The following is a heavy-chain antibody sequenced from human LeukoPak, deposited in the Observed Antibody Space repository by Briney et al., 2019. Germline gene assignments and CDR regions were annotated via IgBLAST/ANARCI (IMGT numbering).Heavy chain of an antibody. CDR1: GFTFSSYW. CDR2: IKQDGSEK. CDR3: ARDSSGPGWFDP. D-gene: IGHD2-15*01. J-gene: IGHJ5*02. V-gene: IGHV3-7*01. Sequence: PGGSLGLSCAASGFTFSSYWMSWARQAPGKGLEWVANIKQDGSEKYYVDFVKGRFTISRDNAKNSLYLQMNSLRAEDTAVYYCARDSSGPGWFDPWGQGTLVTVSS.